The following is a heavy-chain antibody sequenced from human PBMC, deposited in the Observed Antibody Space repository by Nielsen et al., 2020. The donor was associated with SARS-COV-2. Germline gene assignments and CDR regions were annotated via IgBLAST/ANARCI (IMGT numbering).Heavy chain of an antibody. V-gene: IGHV1-46*01. D-gene: IGHD3-9*01. CDR1: GYTFTNYG. Sequence: ASVKVSCKASGYTFTNYGISWVRQAPGQGLEWMGVINPSGGSTSYAQKFQGRVTMTRDTSTSTVYMELSSLRSEDTAVYYCARDVNLTGYYSYWGQGTLVTVSS. CDR3: ARDVNLTGYYSY. J-gene: IGHJ4*02. CDR2: INPSGGST.